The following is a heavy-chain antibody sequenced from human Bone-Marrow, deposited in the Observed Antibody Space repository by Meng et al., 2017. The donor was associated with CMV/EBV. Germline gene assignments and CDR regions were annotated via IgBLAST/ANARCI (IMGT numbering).Heavy chain of an antibody. CDR2: ISAYNGNT. CDR3: ARKGKYSTDGWFDP. Sequence: VQLVQSVAEVKKPGASVNASCKASAYTFTSYGISWVRQAPGQGLEWMGWISAYNGNTNYAQKLQGRVTMTTDTSTSTAYMELRSLRSDDTAVYYCARKGKYSTDGWFDPWGQGTLVTVSS. CDR1: AYTFTSYG. D-gene: IGHD6-6*01. V-gene: IGHV1-18*01. J-gene: IGHJ5*02.